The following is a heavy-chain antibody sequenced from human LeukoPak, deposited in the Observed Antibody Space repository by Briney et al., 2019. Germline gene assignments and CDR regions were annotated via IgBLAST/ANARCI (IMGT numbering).Heavy chain of an antibody. CDR1: GFIFSDYY. V-gene: IGHV3-11*06. Sequence: PGGSLRLSCAASGFIFSDYYMSWMRQAPGKGLEWLSYIDGSSSRTNYADSVKGRFTISRDNVKNSLYLQMNSLRAEDTAVYYCARGPDYYYYGMDVWGQGTTVTVSS. CDR3: ARGPDYYYYGMDV. CDR2: IDGSSSRT. J-gene: IGHJ6*02.